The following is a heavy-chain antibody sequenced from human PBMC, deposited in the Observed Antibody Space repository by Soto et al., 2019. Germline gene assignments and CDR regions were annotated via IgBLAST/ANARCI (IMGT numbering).Heavy chain of an antibody. CDR1: GFTFSSYG. J-gene: IGHJ3*02. CDR3: AKAFEYYVPLTGYYPDAFDI. V-gene: IGHV3-33*06. Sequence: GGSLRLSCAASGFTFSSYGMHWVRQAPGKGLEWVAVIWYDGSNKYYADSVKGRFTISRDNSKNTLYLQMNSLRAEDTAVYYCAKAFEYYVPLTGYYPDAFDIWGQGTMVTVSS. CDR2: IWYDGSNK. D-gene: IGHD3-9*01.